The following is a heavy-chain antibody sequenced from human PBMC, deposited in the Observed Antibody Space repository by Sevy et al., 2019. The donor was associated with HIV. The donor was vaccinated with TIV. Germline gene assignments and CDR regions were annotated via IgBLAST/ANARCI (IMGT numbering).Heavy chain of an antibody. CDR3: ARDVLLREYYYDSSGYCDY. J-gene: IGHJ4*02. CDR1: GYTFTSYG. V-gene: IGHV1-18*04. CDR2: ISAYNGNT. Sequence: ASVKVSCKASGYTFTSYGISWVRQAPGQGLEWMGWISAYNGNTNYAQKLQGRVTMTTDTSTSTAYMELRSLRSDDTAVYYCARDVLLREYYYDSSGYCDYWGQGTLVTVSS. D-gene: IGHD3-22*01.